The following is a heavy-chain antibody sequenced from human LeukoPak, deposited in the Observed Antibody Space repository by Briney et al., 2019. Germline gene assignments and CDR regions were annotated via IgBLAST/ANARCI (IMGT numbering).Heavy chain of an antibody. Sequence: PGGSLRLSCAASGFTVSSNYMSWVRQAPGKGLEWVSVIYSGGSTYYADSVKGRFTISRDNSKNTLYLQMNSLRAEDTAVYYCARVRGGSYYNGNHTGPLNWGQGTLVTVSS. D-gene: IGHD3-10*01. CDR1: GFTVSSNY. J-gene: IGHJ4*02. V-gene: IGHV3-53*01. CDR2: IYSGGST. CDR3: ARVRGGSYYNGNHTGPLN.